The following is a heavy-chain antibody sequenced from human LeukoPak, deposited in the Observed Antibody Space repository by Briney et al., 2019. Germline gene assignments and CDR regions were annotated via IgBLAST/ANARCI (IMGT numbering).Heavy chain of an antibody. CDR1: GGSIRSSSYY. J-gene: IGHJ4*02. CDR3: ASLPAVIGGFDY. D-gene: IGHD3-16*02. V-gene: IGHV4-39*07. CDR2: IYYSGST. Sequence: PSETLSLTWTVSGGSIRSSSYYWGWIRQPPGKGLEWIGSIYYSGSTYYNPSLKSRVTISVDTSKNQFSLKLSSVTAADTAVYYCASLPAVIGGFDYWGQGTLVTVSS.